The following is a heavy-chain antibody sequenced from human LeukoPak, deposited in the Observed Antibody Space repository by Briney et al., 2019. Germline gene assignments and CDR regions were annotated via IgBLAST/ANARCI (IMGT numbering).Heavy chain of an antibody. J-gene: IGHJ4*02. Sequence: KAGGSLRLSCATSGFTFSDYTMNWVRQAPGKRLEWLSSISSRGSVIYYADSVKGRFTISRDNANNSLYLQMNSLRADDTAVYYCARDLGARGYWGRGILVTVSS. CDR3: ARDLGARGY. CDR2: ISSRGSVI. CDR1: GFTFSDYT. V-gene: IGHV3-21*01. D-gene: IGHD3-16*01.